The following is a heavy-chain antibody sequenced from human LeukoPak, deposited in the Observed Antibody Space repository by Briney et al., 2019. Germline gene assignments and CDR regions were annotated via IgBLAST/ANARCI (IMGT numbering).Heavy chain of an antibody. Sequence: ASVKVSCKASGYTFTGYYMHWVRRAPGQGLEWMGWINPNSGGTNYAQKFQGRVTMTRDTSITTVYMELSRLESDDTALYYCARTSYYLSTALDPWGQGTLVTVSS. CDR1: GYTFTGYY. J-gene: IGHJ5*02. V-gene: IGHV1-2*02. CDR2: INPNSGGT. D-gene: IGHD3-22*01. CDR3: ARTSYYLSTALDP.